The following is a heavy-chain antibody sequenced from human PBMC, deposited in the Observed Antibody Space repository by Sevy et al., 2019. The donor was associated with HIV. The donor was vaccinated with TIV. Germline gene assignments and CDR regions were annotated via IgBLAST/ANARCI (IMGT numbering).Heavy chain of an antibody. Sequence: GGSLRLSCAASGFTFSDHYMEWVRQAPGKGLEWVGRTRDKADSYTTEYAACVKGRFTISRDDSKNLLYLQMNGLKTEDTAVSYGATHAGLAAAGRVFDYWGQGSLVTVSS. CDR1: GFTFSDHY. D-gene: IGHD6-13*01. J-gene: IGHJ4*02. CDR3: ATHAGLAAAGRVFDY. V-gene: IGHV3-72*01. CDR2: TRDKADSYTT.